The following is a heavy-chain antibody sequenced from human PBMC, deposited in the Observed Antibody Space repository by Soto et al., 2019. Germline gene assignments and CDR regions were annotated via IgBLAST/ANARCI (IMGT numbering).Heavy chain of an antibody. Sequence: QVHLQESGPGRVKPSETLSLTCSVSGGSVYDFYWNWLRQTPGKGLEWIGNIYNNGRTNYNPSLKNRVTMSIDTSKNQFSLYLCSVTTADTAMYFCARGHGIYVRFDSWGQGTLVSVSS. CDR1: GGSVYDFY. J-gene: IGHJ4*02. V-gene: IGHV4-59*02. CDR3: ARGHGIYVRFDS. D-gene: IGHD3-10*02. CDR2: IYNNGRT.